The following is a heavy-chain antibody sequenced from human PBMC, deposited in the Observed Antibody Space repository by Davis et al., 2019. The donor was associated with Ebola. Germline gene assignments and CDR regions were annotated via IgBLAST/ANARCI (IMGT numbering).Heavy chain of an antibody. CDR1: GFTFSSYS. V-gene: IGHV3-21*04. Sequence: GGSLRLSCAASGFTFSSYSMNGVGQAPGKGLEWVSSISSSSSYIYYADSVKGRFTISRDNAKNSLYLQMNSLRAEDTAVYYCAKGRSFVDYWGQGTLVTVSS. J-gene: IGHJ4*02. CDR2: ISSSSSYI. CDR3: AKGRSFVDY.